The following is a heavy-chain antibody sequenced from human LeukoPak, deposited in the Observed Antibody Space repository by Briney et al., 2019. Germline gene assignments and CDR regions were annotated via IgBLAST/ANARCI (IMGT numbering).Heavy chain of an antibody. CDR1: GDSINSFY. V-gene: IGHV4-59*01. D-gene: IGHD3-22*01. J-gene: IGHJ4*02. Sequence: SETLSLTCTVSGDSINSFYWSWIRRPPGKGLEWIGYIYYSGSTNYNPSLKSRLTIAVDTSKNQFSLRLNSVTAADTAVYYCARWSLHISGWYFDSWGQGTLVTVSS. CDR2: IYYSGST. CDR3: ARWSLHISGWYFDS.